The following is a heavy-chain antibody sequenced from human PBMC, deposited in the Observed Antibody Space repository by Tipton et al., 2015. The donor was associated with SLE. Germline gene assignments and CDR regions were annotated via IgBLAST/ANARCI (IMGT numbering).Heavy chain of an antibody. CDR2: IYSSGRT. J-gene: IGHJ3*02. Sequence: TLSLTCTVSGGAISTFYWSWIRQSAGKGLEWIGRIYSSGRTNYNPSLKSRVTMSVDTSRKQFSLKLTLVTAADTAVYYCARRGWVDALDILGQGTMVIVSS. CDR1: GGAISTFY. V-gene: IGHV4-4*07. CDR3: ARRGWVDALDI. D-gene: IGHD6-19*01.